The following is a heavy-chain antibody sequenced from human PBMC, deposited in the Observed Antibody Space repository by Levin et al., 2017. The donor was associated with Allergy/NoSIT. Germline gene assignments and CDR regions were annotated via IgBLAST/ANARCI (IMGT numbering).Heavy chain of an antibody. J-gene: IGHJ4*02. CDR1: GFTFDDYT. V-gene: IGHV3-43*01. Sequence: SGGSLRLSCAASGFTFDDYTMHWVRQAPGKGLEWVSLISWDGGSTYYADSVKGRFTISRDNSKNSLYLQMNSLRTEDTALYYCAKEKDYGDYGLLDYWGQGTLVTVSS. CDR2: ISWDGGST. D-gene: IGHD4-17*01. CDR3: AKEKDYGDYGLLDY.